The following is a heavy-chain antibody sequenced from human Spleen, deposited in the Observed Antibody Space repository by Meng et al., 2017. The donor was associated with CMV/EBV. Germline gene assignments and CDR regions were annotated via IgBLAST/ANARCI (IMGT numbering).Heavy chain of an antibody. CDR2: IYYSGNT. Sequence: GSLRLSCNVSGGSISSSNNYWGWIRQPPGKGLEWIGSIYYSGNTFYNPSLKSRVTISVDTSKNQFSLKLSSVTAADTVVYYCARDRRKGMGDYFDYWGQGTLVTVSS. D-gene: IGHD3-16*01. J-gene: IGHJ4*02. V-gene: IGHV4-39*07. CDR1: GGSISSSNNY. CDR3: ARDRRKGMGDYFDY.